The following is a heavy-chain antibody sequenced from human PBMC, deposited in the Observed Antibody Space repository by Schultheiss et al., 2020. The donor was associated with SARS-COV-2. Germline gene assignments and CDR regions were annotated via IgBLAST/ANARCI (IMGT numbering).Heavy chain of an antibody. Sequence: ASVKVSCKASGYTFTSYDINWVRQATGQGLEWMGWMNPNSGGTNYAQKFQGRVTMTRDTSISTAYMELSRLRSDDTAVYYCARPYYYDSSGYYDPYYFDYWGQGTLVTVSS. J-gene: IGHJ4*02. CDR2: MNPNSGGT. CDR1: GYTFTSYD. V-gene: IGHV1-2*02. CDR3: ARPYYYDSSGYYDPYYFDY. D-gene: IGHD3-22*01.